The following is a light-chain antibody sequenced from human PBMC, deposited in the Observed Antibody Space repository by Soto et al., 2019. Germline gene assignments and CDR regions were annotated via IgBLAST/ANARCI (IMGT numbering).Light chain of an antibody. CDR3: QQYNNWPWT. CDR2: GAS. Sequence: ETMMTQSPDTLSVSPGERATLSCRASQSVSSNLAWYQQKPGQAPRLLIYGASTRATGIPARFSGSGSGTEFTLTISSLQSEDFAVYYCQQYNNWPWTFGQGTKVDIK. V-gene: IGKV3-15*01. J-gene: IGKJ1*01. CDR1: QSVSSN.